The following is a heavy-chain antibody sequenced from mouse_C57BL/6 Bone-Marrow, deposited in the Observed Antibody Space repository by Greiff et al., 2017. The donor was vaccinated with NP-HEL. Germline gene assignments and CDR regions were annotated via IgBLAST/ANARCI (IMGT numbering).Heavy chain of an antibody. CDR1: GYTFTDYY. Sequence: VQLQQSGPELVKPGASVKISCKASGYTFTDYYINWVKQRPGQGLEWIGWIFPGSGSTYYNEKFKGKATLTVDKSSSTAYMLLSSLTSEDSAVYFCARDDGYPYWYFDVWGTGTTVTVSS. D-gene: IGHD2-3*01. V-gene: IGHV1-75*01. J-gene: IGHJ1*03. CDR3: ARDDGYPYWYFDV. CDR2: IFPGSGST.